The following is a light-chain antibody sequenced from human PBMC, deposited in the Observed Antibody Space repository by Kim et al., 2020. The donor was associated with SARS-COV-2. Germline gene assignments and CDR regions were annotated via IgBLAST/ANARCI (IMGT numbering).Light chain of an antibody. V-gene: IGKV1-5*03. Sequence: DIQMTQSPSTLSASVGDRVTISCRDSQSISSWLAWYQQKPGKAPNLLIYESSSLESGVPSRFSGSGSGTEFTLTISSLQPDDFATYYCQQYNSYPLTFGGGTKVDIK. CDR2: ESS. J-gene: IGKJ4*01. CDR1: QSISSW. CDR3: QQYNSYPLT.